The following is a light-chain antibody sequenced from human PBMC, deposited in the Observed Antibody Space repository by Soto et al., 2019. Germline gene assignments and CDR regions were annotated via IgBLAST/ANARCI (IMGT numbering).Light chain of an antibody. CDR1: QSLLHSSGYNF. CDR3: MESLQTGGFT. CDR2: LGS. J-gene: IGKJ3*01. V-gene: IGKV2-28*01. Sequence: DIVMTQSPLSLPVTPGEPASISCRSTQSLLHSSGYNFLDWYLQKPGQSPQLLIFLGSNRASGVPDRFSGSGSSTDFTLNISRVEAEDIGVYYCMESLQTGGFTFGPGTKVEIK.